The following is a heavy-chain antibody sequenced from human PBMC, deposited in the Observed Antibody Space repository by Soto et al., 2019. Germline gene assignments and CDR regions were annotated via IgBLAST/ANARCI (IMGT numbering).Heavy chain of an antibody. CDR2: IYYSGST. V-gene: IGHV4-59*01. D-gene: IGHD3-10*01. CDR3: ASWTPQSGVSIAALFRFGEFSY. CDR1: GGSISSYY. Sequence: PSETLSLTCTVSGGSISSYYWSWIRQPPGKGLEWIGYIYYSGSTNYNPSLKSRVTISVDTSKNQFSLKLSSVTAADTAVYYCASWTPQSGVSIAALFRFGEFSYWGQGTLVTVSS. J-gene: IGHJ4*02.